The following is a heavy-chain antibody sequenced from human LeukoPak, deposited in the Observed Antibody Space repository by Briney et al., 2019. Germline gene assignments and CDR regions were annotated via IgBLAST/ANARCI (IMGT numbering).Heavy chain of an antibody. CDR2: ISGSGGST. D-gene: IGHD1-26*01. Sequence: HAGGSLRLSGAASGFTFSSYAMSWVRQAPGKGLEWVSAISGSGGSTYYADSVKGRFTISRDNSKNTLYLQMNSLRAEDTAVYYCAKRACGGATTYYMDVWGKGTTVTVSS. CDR3: AKRACGGATTYYMDV. J-gene: IGHJ6*03. V-gene: IGHV3-23*01. CDR1: GFTFSSYA.